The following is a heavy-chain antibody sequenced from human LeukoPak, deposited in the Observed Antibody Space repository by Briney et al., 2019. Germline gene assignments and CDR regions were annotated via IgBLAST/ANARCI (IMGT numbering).Heavy chain of an antibody. J-gene: IGHJ4*02. Sequence: PGGSLRLSCAASGFTFSNAWMSWVRQAPGKGLEWVGRIKSKSDGGRTDYAAPVKGRFTISRDDSKNTLYLQMNSLRAEDTAVYYCANLRPAIAAAVSPPTGYWGQGTLVTVSS. CDR2: IKSKSDGGRT. V-gene: IGHV3-15*01. CDR1: GFTFSNAW. CDR3: ANLRPAIAAAVSPPTGY. D-gene: IGHD6-13*01.